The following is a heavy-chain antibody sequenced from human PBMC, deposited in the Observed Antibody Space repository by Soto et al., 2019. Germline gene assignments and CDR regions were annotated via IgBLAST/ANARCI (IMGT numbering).Heavy chain of an antibody. D-gene: IGHD2-8*01. CDR1: GFSFSTYT. Sequence: EVQLLESGGGLVQPGGSLRLSCAASGFSFSTYTMSWVRRAPGKGLEWVSAISGSGGSPSYADSVQGRFTSSRNNPKKTLYLQMNSLRAEDTAVYDCAKARCTTSNCYVPDYWGQGTLVTVSS. CDR2: ISGSGGSP. CDR3: AKARCTTSNCYVPDY. J-gene: IGHJ4*02. V-gene: IGHV3-23*01.